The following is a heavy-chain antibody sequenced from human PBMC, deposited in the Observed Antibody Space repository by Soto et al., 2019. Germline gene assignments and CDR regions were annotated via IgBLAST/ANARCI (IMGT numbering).Heavy chain of an antibody. J-gene: IGHJ4*02. V-gene: IGHV4-59*01. CDR1: GSSITSYY. D-gene: IGHD3-10*01. CDR2: IYYSGDT. Sequence: PSETLSLTCTVSGSSITSYYWNSIRQPPGKGLEWIGYIYYSGDTNYNPSLTSRVPISVDTSKNQFSLKLISLTAADTAVYYCARFPPGTGNYNGWGQGTQVTVSS. CDR3: ARFPPGTGNYNG.